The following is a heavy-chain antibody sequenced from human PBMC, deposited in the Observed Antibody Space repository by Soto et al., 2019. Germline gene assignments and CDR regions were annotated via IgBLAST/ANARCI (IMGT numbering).Heavy chain of an antibody. CDR3: ARDIGIAAAGGYYYYGMDV. CDR2: IIPIFGTA. CDR1: GGTFSSYA. J-gene: IGHJ6*02. D-gene: IGHD6-13*01. V-gene: IGHV1-69*13. Sequence: SVKVSCKASGGTFSSYAISGVRQAPGQGLEWMGGIIPIFGTANYAQKFQGRVTITADESTSTAYMELSSLRSEDTAVYYCARDIGIAAAGGYYYYGMDVWGQGTTVTVSS.